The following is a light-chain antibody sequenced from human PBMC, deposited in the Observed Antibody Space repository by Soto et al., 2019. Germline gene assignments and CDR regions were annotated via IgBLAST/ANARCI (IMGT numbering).Light chain of an antibody. V-gene: IGKV3-20*01. CDR3: QQYGNSPLT. CDR2: GAS. Sequence: EIVLTQSPGTLSLSPGERATLSCRASQSVSSSFLAWYQQKPGQAPRLLIYGASSRATGIPDRFSGSGSGTDITLTISRLEPEDVAVYYCQQYGNSPLTFGGGTKGEIK. CDR1: QSVSSSF. J-gene: IGKJ4*01.